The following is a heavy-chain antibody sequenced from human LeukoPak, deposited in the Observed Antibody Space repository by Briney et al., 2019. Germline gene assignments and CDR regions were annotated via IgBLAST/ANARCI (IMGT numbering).Heavy chain of an antibody. CDR1: GGSISSGSYY. CDR2: IYYSGST. CDR3: ARRGYNSNPTPPYYYYYMDV. Sequence: PSQTLSLTCTVSGGSISSGSYYWSWIRQPPGKGLEWIGYIYYSGSTNYNPSLKSRVTISVDTSKNQFSLKLSSVTAADTAVYYCARRGYNSNPTPPYYYYYMDVWGKGTTVTVSS. J-gene: IGHJ6*03. D-gene: IGHD1-20*01. V-gene: IGHV4-61*01.